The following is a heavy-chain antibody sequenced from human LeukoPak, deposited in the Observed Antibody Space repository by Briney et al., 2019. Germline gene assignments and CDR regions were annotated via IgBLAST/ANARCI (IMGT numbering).Heavy chain of an antibody. CDR2: IIPIFGTA. CDR3: ARERRIDAFDI. D-gene: IGHD2-15*01. Sequence: SVKVSCKASGYTFASFGITWVRQAPGQGLEWMGGIIPIFGTANYAQKFQGRVTITTDESTSTAYMELSSLRSEDTAVYYCARERRIDAFDIWGQGTMVTVSS. V-gene: IGHV1-69*05. CDR1: GYTFASFG. J-gene: IGHJ3*02.